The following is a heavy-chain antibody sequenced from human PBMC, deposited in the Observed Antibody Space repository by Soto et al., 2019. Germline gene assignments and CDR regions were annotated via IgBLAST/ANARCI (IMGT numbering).Heavy chain of an antibody. CDR2: IIPIFGTA. Sequence: GASVKVSCKASGGTFSSYAISWVRQAPGQGLEWMGGIIPIFGTANYAQKFQGRVTITADESTSTAYMELSSLGSEDTAVYYCARKRACSSTSCYTGPYYYGMDVWGQGTTVTVSS. V-gene: IGHV1-69*13. D-gene: IGHD2-2*02. J-gene: IGHJ6*02. CDR3: ARKRACSSTSCYTGPYYYGMDV. CDR1: GGTFSSYA.